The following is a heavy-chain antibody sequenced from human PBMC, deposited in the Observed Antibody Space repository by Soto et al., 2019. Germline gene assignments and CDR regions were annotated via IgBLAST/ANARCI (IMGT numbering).Heavy chain of an antibody. CDR2: VYYSGTT. CDR1: GGSVNDKAFY. D-gene: IGHD4-17*01. Sequence: RLPLPCSVTGGSVNDKAFYWSWIRKPPGKRLEWIGYVYYSGTTNYNPSLKSRVTISVDLSKNRFSLRMSSVTTADTALYYCARTTAVPNTHRSRYYFEYWGQRTPVTVSS. J-gene: IGHJ4*02. CDR3: ARTTAVPNTHRSRYYFEY. V-gene: IGHV4-61*08.